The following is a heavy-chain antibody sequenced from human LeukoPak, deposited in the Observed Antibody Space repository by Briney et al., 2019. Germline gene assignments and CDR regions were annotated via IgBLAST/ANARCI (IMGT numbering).Heavy chain of an antibody. CDR2: ISYDGSDK. D-gene: IGHD6-13*01. V-gene: IGHV3-30*18. J-gene: IGHJ4*02. CDR1: GFTFSSYG. CDR3: AKDQDIAAAAYYFDY. Sequence: GGSLRLSCAASGFTFSSYGMHWVRQAPGKGLEWVAVISYDGSDKYYADSVKGRFTISRDNSKNTLYLQMNSLRAEDTAVYYYAKDQDIAAAAYYFDYWGQGTLVTVSS.